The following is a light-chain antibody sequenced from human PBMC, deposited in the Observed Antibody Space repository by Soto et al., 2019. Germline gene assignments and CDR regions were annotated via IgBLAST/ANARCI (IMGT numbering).Light chain of an antibody. J-gene: IGKJ1*01. V-gene: IGKV3-20*01. Sequence: EIVLTQSPGTLSLSPGERATLSCRASQSVSSNYLAWYQQKTGQTPRLLIYIASSRAPGIPDRFSGSGSGTHFTLTISRVEPEDFAVYYCQRYGSSPWTFGQGTKVEIK. CDR1: QSVSSNY. CDR2: IAS. CDR3: QRYGSSPWT.